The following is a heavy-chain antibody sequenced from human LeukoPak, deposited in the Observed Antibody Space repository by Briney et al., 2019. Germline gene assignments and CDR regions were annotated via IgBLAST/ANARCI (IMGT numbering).Heavy chain of an antibody. Sequence: GGSLRLSCAASGFTFSTYAMSWVRQAPGKGLEWVSAISGSGGSTYYADSVKGRFTISRDNSKNTLYLQMNSLRAEDTAVYYCAKDSYYYGSGSPDYWGQGTLVTASS. V-gene: IGHV3-23*01. D-gene: IGHD3-10*01. CDR2: ISGSGGST. J-gene: IGHJ4*02. CDR3: AKDSYYYGSGSPDY. CDR1: GFTFSTYA.